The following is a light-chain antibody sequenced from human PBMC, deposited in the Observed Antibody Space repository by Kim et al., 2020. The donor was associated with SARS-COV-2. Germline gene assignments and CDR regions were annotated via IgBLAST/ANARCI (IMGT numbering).Light chain of an antibody. CDR2: GSS. J-gene: IGLJ2*01. CDR3: QSYDTSHVI. V-gene: IGLV1-40*01. Sequence: PGGRDTLAYTGSSSNIGAGYDVHWDQQLPGTAPNLRIYGSSNRPSGVPDRFSGSKSATSASQAITGLQAEDEADYYCQSYDTSHVIFGGGTKLTVL. CDR1: SSNIGAGYD.